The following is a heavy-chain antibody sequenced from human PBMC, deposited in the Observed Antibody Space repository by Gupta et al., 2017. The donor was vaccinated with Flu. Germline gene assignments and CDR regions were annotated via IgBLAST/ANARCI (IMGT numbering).Heavy chain of an antibody. CDR3: ARDLVYNSGSFWWFDP. V-gene: IGHV1-46*01. Sequence: SGGSTTYAQKFQGRVTMTGDTSTSTVYMELNSLRSEDTAVYYCARDLVYNSGSFWWFDPWGQGTLVTVSS. D-gene: IGHD3-10*01. CDR2: SGGST. J-gene: IGHJ5*02.